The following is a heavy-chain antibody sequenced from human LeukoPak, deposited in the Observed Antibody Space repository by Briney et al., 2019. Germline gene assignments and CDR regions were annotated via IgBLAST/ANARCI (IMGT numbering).Heavy chain of an antibody. CDR3: ARVVAAATYYFDY. Sequence: SETLSLTCTVSGGSISSTSYYWGWIRQPPGKGLEWIGSIYYSGSTYYNPSLKSRVAISADRSKNQFSLKLTSVTAADTAVYYCARVVAAATYYFDYWGQGTLVTVSS. V-gene: IGHV4-39*07. CDR1: GGSISSTSYY. D-gene: IGHD6-13*01. CDR2: IYYSGST. J-gene: IGHJ4*02.